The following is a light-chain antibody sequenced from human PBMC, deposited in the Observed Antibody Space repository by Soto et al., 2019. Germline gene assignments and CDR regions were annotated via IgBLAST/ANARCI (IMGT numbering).Light chain of an antibody. J-gene: IGKJ5*01. CDR3: QQYNNWPLT. Sequence: IVLTQSPATLSLSPGERATFSCRASQRIGSFLAWYHQKPGQAPRLLIYGASSRATGIPVRFSGSGSGTEFTLTISSLQSEDFAVYYCQQYNNWPLTFGQGTRLEIK. CDR1: QRIGSF. V-gene: IGKV3-15*01. CDR2: GAS.